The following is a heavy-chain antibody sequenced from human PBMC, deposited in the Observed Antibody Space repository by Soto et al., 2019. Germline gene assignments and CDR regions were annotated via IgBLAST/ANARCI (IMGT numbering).Heavy chain of an antibody. CDR1: GGSISSGNYY. CDR3: ATMGTPATGLYYFDY. CDR2: ISYSGSA. V-gene: IGHV4-30-4*01. Sequence: TSETLSLTCTASGGSISSGNYYWSWIRQPPGKGLEWIGFISYSGSAYYNPSLKSRVTISVDTSKNQFSLNLSFVTAADTAVYYCATMGTPATGLYYFDYWGQGTLVTAPQ. D-gene: IGHD2-15*01. J-gene: IGHJ4*02.